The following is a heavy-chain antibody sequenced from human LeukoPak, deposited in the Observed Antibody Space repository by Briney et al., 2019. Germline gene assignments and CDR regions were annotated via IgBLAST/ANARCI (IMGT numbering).Heavy chain of an antibody. CDR2: ISGSGGNT. D-gene: IGHD6-19*01. CDR1: GFTFSSNA. J-gene: IGHJ4*02. V-gene: IGHV3-23*01. CDR3: AKGYREQWLSFDY. Sequence: PGGSLRLSCAASGFTFSSNAMTWVRQAPGKGLEWVSGISGSGGNTYYADSVKGRFTISRDNSKNTLYLQMNSLRAEDTAVYYCAKGYREQWLSFDYWGQGTLVTVSS.